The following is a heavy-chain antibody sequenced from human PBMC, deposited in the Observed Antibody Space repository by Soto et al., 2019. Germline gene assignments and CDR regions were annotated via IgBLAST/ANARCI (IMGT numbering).Heavy chain of an antibody. CDR2: INHSGST. CDR1: GGSFSSYY. D-gene: IGHD3-10*01. V-gene: IGHV4-34*01. Sequence: SETLSLTCAVYGGSFSSYYWSWIRQPPGKGLEWIGEINHSGSTNYNPSLKSRVTISVDTSKNQFSLKLSSVTAADTAVYYCARERSNLLLWFGELYGWFDPWGQGTLVTVSS. J-gene: IGHJ5*02. CDR3: ARERSNLLLWFGELYGWFDP.